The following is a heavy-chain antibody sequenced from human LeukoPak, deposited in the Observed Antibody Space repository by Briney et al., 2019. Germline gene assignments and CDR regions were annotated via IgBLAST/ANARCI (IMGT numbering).Heavy chain of an antibody. J-gene: IGHJ4*02. CDR1: GFTFSSYS. Sequence: GGSLRLSCGASGFTFSSYSMNWVRQAPGKGLEWVSSISSSSSYIYYADSVKGRFTISRDNAKNSLYLQMNSLRAEDTAVYYCARFYGDYGSGYWGQGTLVTVSS. CDR2: ISSSSSYI. CDR3: ARFYGDYGSGY. V-gene: IGHV3-21*01. D-gene: IGHD4-17*01.